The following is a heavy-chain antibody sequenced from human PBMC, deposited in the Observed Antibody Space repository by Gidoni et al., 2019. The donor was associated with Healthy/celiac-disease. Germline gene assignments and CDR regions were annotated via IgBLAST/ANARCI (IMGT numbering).Heavy chain of an antibody. CDR1: GGSFSGYY. V-gene: IGHV4-34*01. CDR3: ARRPRDIVVVPAALGGFDP. Sequence: QVQLQQRGAGLLKPSETLSLTCAVYGGSFSGYYWSWIRQPPGKGLEWIGEINHSGSTNYNPSLKSRVTISVDTSKNQFSLKLSSVTAADTAVYYCARRPRDIVVVPAALGGFDPWGQGTLVTVSS. CDR2: INHSGST. J-gene: IGHJ5*02. D-gene: IGHD2-2*01.